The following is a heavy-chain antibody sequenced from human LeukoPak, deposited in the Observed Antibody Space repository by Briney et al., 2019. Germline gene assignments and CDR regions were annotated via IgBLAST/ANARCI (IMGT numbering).Heavy chain of an antibody. Sequence: GASVKVSCKASGYTLTGNYIHWVRQAPGQGLEWMGWINPNSGDATYAQRFQGRVTMTRDTSISTAYMELSRLRSDDTAVYYCARDSLGGIAVAGTNWFDPWGQGTLVTVSS. J-gene: IGHJ5*02. CDR2: INPNSGDA. CDR3: ARDSLGGIAVAGTNWFDP. CDR1: GYTLTGNY. D-gene: IGHD6-19*01. V-gene: IGHV1-2*02.